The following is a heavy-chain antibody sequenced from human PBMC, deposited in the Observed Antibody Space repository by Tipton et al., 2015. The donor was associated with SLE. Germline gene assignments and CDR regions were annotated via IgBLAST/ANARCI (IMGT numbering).Heavy chain of an antibody. CDR1: DGSISSRSYY. D-gene: IGHD3-10*02. CDR3: ARMFGDSRTNWFDP. Sequence: TLSLTCTVSDGSISSRSYYWNWIRQPSGKGLEWIGRIYASGSTNYNPSLKSRVTISVDTSKNQFSLKLNSVTAADSAVYFCARMFGDSRTNWFDPWGRGTLVTVSS. J-gene: IGHJ5*02. CDR2: IYASGST. V-gene: IGHV4-61*02.